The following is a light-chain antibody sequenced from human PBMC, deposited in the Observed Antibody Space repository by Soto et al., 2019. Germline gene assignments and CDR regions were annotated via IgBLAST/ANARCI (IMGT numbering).Light chain of an antibody. CDR2: DAS. CDR1: EDITNH. V-gene: IGKV1-33*01. CDR3: QKYDDVPQ. Sequence: DIQMTQSPSSLSASVGDTVTITCQASEDITNHLNWYKQKPGKAPNLLIYDASHLETGVPSRFSGSGSGTYFTLTISSLQPEDIATYYCQKYDDVPQFGPGTKVDF. J-gene: IGKJ3*01.